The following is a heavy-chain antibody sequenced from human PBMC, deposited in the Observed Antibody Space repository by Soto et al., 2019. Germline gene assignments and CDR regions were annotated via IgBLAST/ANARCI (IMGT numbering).Heavy chain of an antibody. CDR3: ARALVAALMDV. CDR1: GGTFSSYA. CDR2: IIPIFGTA. J-gene: IGHJ6*02. V-gene: IGHV1-69*13. D-gene: IGHD2-15*01. Sequence: GASVKVSCKASGGTFSSYAISWVRQAPGQGREWMGGIIPIFGTANYAQKFQGRVAFPAEESTTTAHRERSSLRSEDTAVYYCARALVAALMDVWGQGTTVTVSS.